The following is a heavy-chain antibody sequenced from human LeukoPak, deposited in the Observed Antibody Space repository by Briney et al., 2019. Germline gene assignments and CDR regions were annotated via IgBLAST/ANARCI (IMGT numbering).Heavy chain of an antibody. CDR2: ISSSSSYI. CDR1: GFTFSSYS. Sequence: GGSLRLSCAASGFTFSSYSMNWVRQAPGKGLEWVSSISSSSSYIYYADSVKGRFTTSRDNAKNSLYLQMNSLRAKDTAVYYCARDSRGVVVVAATRDRAFDIWGQGTMVTVSS. D-gene: IGHD2-15*01. CDR3: ARDSRGVVVVAATRDRAFDI. J-gene: IGHJ3*02. V-gene: IGHV3-21*01.